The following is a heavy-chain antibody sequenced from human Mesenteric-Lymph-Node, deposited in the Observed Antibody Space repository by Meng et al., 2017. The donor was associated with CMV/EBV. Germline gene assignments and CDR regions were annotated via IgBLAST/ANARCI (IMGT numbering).Heavy chain of an antibody. CDR1: GNFISNSSFY. Sequence: QLHLQEFAPDLVKPSVTLFLSCILYGNFISNSSFYWTRFRQPPWKGLERIGSVHHSGTTYYNPSLKGRLTIAVDTSANLFSLRLTTVTAADTATYYCARRGNYDSDYSEYWGQGTLVTVSS. CDR3: ARRGNYDSDYSEY. CDR2: VHHSGTT. D-gene: IGHD3-22*01. V-gene: IGHV4-39*01. J-gene: IGHJ4*02.